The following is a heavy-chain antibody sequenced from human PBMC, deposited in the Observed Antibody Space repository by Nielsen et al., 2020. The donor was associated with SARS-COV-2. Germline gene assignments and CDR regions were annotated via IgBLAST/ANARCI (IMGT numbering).Heavy chain of an antibody. J-gene: IGHJ5*02. Sequence: GESLKISCQGSGYIFTTYWIGLVRQMPGKRLECMWIIYPGDSETRYSPSFQGLVTISADKSINTAYLHWSSLKVSDTAIYYCARHYDTAYILDPWGQGTQVTVSS. CDR3: ARHYDTAYILDP. D-gene: IGHD3-9*01. CDR2: IYPGDSET. V-gene: IGHV5-51*01. CDR1: GYIFTTYW.